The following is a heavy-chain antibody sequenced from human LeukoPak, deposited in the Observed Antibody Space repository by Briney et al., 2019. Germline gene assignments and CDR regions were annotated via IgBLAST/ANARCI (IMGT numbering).Heavy chain of an antibody. CDR1: GYSFTTYY. CDR2: INPSGGST. D-gene: IGHD4-17*01. J-gene: IGHJ4*02. V-gene: IGHV1-46*01. Sequence: GASVKVSCKASGYSFTTYYMHWVRQAPGQGLEWMGIINPSGGSTSYAQKFQGRVTMTRDTSTSAAYMELRSLRSDDTAVYYCAREGSDYGDYAGHYWGQGTLVTVSS. CDR3: AREGSDYGDYAGHY.